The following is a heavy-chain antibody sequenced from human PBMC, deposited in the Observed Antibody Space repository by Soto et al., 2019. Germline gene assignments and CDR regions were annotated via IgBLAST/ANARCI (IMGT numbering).Heavy chain of an antibody. V-gene: IGHV3-30-3*01. D-gene: IGHD1-26*01. CDR2: ISYDGSKK. CDR3: GTGIVTTEDAFDL. Sequence: GGSLRPSCAASGLTFTRYAMHWVRQSPGKGLEWVSLISYDGSKKYYADSVKGRFTISRDNSKNTLVLQMSSLRTEGTAVYYCGTGIVTTEDAFDLWGQGTMVT. J-gene: IGHJ3*01. CDR1: GLTFTRYA.